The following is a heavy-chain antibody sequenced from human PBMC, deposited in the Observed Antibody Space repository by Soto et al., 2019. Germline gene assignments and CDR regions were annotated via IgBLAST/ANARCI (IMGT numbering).Heavy chain of an antibody. Sequence: EVQLVESGGGLVKPGGSLRLSCAASGFTFSSYTMNWVRQAPGKGLEWVSSISSSNTYIYYADSVKGRFTISRDNAKNSLYLQMNSLRAEDTAIYYCARNGADLDYWGQGTLVTVSS. CDR2: ISSSNTYI. J-gene: IGHJ4*02. CDR1: GFTFSSYT. V-gene: IGHV3-21*01. CDR3: ARNGADLDY. D-gene: IGHD4-17*01.